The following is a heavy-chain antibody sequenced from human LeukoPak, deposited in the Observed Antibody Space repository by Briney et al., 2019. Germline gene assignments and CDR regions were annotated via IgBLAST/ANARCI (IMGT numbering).Heavy chain of an antibody. CDR1: GGTFSSYA. Sequence: SVKVSCKASGGTFSSYAISWVRQAPGQGLEWMGGIIPIFGTANYAQKFQGRVTITADESTSTAYMELSSLRSEDTAVYYCARDIVVVPAATGDGWFDPWGQGALVTVSS. D-gene: IGHD2-2*01. J-gene: IGHJ5*02. V-gene: IGHV1-69*13. CDR3: ARDIVVVPAATGDGWFDP. CDR2: IIPIFGTA.